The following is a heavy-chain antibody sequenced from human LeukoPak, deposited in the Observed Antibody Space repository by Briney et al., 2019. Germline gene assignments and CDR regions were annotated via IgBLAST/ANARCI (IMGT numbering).Heavy chain of an antibody. CDR3: ARDHSGYGN. Sequence: GGSLRLSCAASGFIFYSDRMSWVRQAPGKGLEWVANINGDASEKNYVDSVRGRFTISRDNVKNSLYLQMTSLRAEDTAVYYCARDHSGYGNWGQRTLVTVSS. D-gene: IGHD5-12*01. CDR1: GFIFYSDR. J-gene: IGHJ4*02. CDR2: INGDASEK. V-gene: IGHV3-7*04.